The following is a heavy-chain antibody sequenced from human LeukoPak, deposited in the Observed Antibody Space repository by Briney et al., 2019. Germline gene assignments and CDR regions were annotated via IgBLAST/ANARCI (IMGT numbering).Heavy chain of an antibody. CDR2: INHSGST. D-gene: IGHD4-17*01. CDR1: GGSFSGYY. J-gene: IGHJ5*02. V-gene: IGHV4-34*01. Sequence: SETLSLTCAVYGGSFSGYYWSWIRQPPGKGLEWIGEINHSGSTNYNPSLKSRVTISVDTSKNQFSLKLSSVTAADTAVYYCARGILRPGWFDPWGQGTLVTVSS. CDR3: ARGILRPGWFDP.